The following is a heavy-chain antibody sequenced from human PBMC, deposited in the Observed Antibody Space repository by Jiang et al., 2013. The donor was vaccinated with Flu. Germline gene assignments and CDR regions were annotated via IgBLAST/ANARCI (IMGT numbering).Heavy chain of an antibody. V-gene: IGHV3-30-3*01. J-gene: IGHJ4*02. CDR3: ARDERLLWFGELLSRSQIDY. CDR2: ISYDGSNK. CDR1: GFTFSSYA. D-gene: IGHD3-10*01. Sequence: QLLESGGGVVQPGRSLRLSCAASGFTFSSYAMHWVRQAPGKGLEWVAVISYDGSNKYYADSVKGRFTISRDNSKNTLYLQMNSLRAEDTAVYYCARDERLLWFGELLSRSQIDYWGQGTLVTVSS.